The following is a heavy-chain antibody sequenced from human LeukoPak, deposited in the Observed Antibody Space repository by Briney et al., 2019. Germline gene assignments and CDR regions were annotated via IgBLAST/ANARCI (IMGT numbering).Heavy chain of an antibody. J-gene: IGHJ1*01. CDR2: ISPDGSTT. V-gene: IGHV3-74*03. CDR1: GFTFSRYW. CDR3: AKSTEYNSGWWPYPFQH. D-gene: IGHD6-19*01. Sequence: GGSLGLSCAASGFTFSRYWMHWVRQAPGKGLMWVSRISPDGSTTLYADSVKGRFTISRDNAKNTLYLQMNSLSAEDTAVYYCAKSTEYNSGWWPYPFQHWGQGTLVTVSS.